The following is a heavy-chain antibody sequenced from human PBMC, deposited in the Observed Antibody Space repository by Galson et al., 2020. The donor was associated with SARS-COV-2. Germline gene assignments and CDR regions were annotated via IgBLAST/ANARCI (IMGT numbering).Heavy chain of an antibody. V-gene: IGHV3-74*01. CDR1: GFTFSSYW. J-gene: IGHJ4*02. D-gene: IGHD2-15*01. Sequence: GGSLRLSCAASGFTFSSYWMHWVRQAPGKGLVWVSRINSDGSSTSYADSVKGRFTISRDNAKNTLYLQMNSLRAEDTAVYYCARETVVVAAAFDYWGQGTLVTVSS. CDR3: ARETVVVAAAFDY. CDR2: INSDGSST.